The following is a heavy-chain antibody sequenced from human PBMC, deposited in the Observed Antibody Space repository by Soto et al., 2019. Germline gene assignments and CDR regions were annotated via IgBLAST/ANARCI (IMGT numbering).Heavy chain of an antibody. V-gene: IGHV3-9*01. CDR1: GFTFDDYA. D-gene: IGHD6-13*01. CDR2: ISWNSGSI. J-gene: IGHJ4*02. CDR3: AKVRTAGRREFYFDY. Sequence: GGSLRLSCAASGFTFDDYAMHWVRQAPGKGLEWVSGISWNSGSIGYADSVKGRFTISRDNAKNSLYLQMNSLRAEDTALYYCAKVRTAGRREFYFDYWGQGTLVTVSS.